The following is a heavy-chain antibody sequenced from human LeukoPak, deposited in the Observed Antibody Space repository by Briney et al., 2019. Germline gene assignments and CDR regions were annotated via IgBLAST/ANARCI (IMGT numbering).Heavy chain of an antibody. J-gene: IGHJ4*02. V-gene: IGHV4-59*01. CDR2: IYYSGST. CDR3: ARDNYGDYEFDY. D-gene: IGHD4-17*01. Sequence: SEALSLTCTVSGGSISSYYWSWIRQPPGKGLEWIGYIYYSGSTNYNPSLKSRVTISVDTSKNQFSLKLSSVTAADTAVYYCARDNYGDYEFDYWGQGTLVTVSS. CDR1: GGSISSYY.